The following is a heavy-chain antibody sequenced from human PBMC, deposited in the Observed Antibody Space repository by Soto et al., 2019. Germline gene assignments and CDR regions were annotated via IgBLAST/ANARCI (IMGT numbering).Heavy chain of an antibody. D-gene: IGHD1-1*01. CDR3: AMTTSGDH. CDR2: IYPNDSDT. CDR1: GNDFITYW. Sequence: GESLKISCKGSGNDFITYWIGWVRQKPGKGLEWMGMIYPNDSDTRYSPSFQGHVTISADRSINTAYLQWSSLKASDTAMYYCAMTTSGDHWGPGTLVTVSS. V-gene: IGHV5-51*01. J-gene: IGHJ4*02.